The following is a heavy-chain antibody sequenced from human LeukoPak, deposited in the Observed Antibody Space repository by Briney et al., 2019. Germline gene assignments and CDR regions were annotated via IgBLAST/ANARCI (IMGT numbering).Heavy chain of an antibody. V-gene: IGHV5-51*01. J-gene: IGHJ4*02. CDR3: ARRALVGAHHDY. Sequence: GESLKISCKGSGYKFTTDYIGWVRQMPGKGLEWMGIIYPGDSDTRYSPSFQGQVTISADKSISTAYLQWSSLKASDTAMYYCARRALVGAHHDYWGQGTLATVAS. CDR1: GYKFTTDY. D-gene: IGHD1-26*01. CDR2: IYPGDSDT.